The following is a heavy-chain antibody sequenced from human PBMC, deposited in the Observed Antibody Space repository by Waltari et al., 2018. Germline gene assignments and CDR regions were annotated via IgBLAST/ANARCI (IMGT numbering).Heavy chain of an antibody. CDR2: NSYSGST. V-gene: IGHV4-59*01. J-gene: IGHJ3*02. CDR1: GSISSYY. CDR3: ARAGIAAAGLGAFDI. D-gene: IGHD6-13*01. Sequence: GSISSYYWSWIRQPPGKGLEWTGYNSYSGSTNYNPSLKSRVTISVDTSKNQISLKLSSVTAADTAVYYCARAGIAAAGLGAFDIWGQGTMVTVSS.